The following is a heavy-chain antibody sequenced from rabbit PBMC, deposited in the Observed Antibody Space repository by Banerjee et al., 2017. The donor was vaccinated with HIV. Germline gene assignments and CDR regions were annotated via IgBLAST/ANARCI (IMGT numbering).Heavy chain of an antibody. CDR3: ARFIAGYAGYGYANL. D-gene: IGHD6-1*01. J-gene: IGHJ4*01. V-gene: IGHV1S40*01. CDR2: IDTSSGTT. CDR1: GFSFSSGYD. Sequence: QQLVESGGGLVKPGASLTLTCTASGFSFSSGYDMCWVRQAPGKGLEWVACIDTSSGTTRYASWAKGRFTISKTSSTTVTLQMTSLTAADTATYFCARFIAGYAGYGYANLWGQGTLVTVS.